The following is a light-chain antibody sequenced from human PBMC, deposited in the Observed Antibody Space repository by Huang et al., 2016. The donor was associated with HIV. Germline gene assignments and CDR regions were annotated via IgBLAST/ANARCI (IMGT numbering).Light chain of an antibody. V-gene: IGKV3-20*01. J-gene: IGKJ1*01. Sequence: EIVLTQSPGTLSLSPGERATLPCRASQSVTNNYLAWYQQKPGQAPRLLIYGASSRASGIPDRFSGSGSGTDFTLTISRLEPEDFAVYYCQQCGTSPWTFGQGTKVEIK. CDR1: QSVTNNY. CDR3: QQCGTSPWT. CDR2: GAS.